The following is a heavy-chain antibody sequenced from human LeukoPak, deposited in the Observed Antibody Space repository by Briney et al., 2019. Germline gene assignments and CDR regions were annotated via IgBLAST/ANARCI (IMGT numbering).Heavy chain of an antibody. CDR3: AKEHPGADYGVYESVAGPDY. Sequence: GRSLRLSCAASGFSFSSYGMHWVRQAPGKGLEWVAVISYDGSNKYYADSVKGRFTISRDNSKNTLYLQMNSLRAEDTAVYYCAKEHPGADYGVYESVAGPDYWGQGTLVTVSS. D-gene: IGHD4-17*01. CDR2: ISYDGSNK. V-gene: IGHV3-30*18. CDR1: GFSFSSYG. J-gene: IGHJ4*02.